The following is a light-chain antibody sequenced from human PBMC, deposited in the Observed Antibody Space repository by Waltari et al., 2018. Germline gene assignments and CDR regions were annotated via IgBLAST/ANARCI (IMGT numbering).Light chain of an antibody. J-gene: IGLJ2*01. Sequence: SYELSQPRSVSVALGQTASITCGGNNIGSKNVHWYQQKPGQAPVMVIYADSNRPSGVPERLSGSQSGNTATLTSSSAQAGDEADYYCQVWDSIIFFGGGTKLTVL. CDR1: NIGSKN. CDR3: QVWDSIIF. V-gene: IGLV3-9*01. CDR2: ADS.